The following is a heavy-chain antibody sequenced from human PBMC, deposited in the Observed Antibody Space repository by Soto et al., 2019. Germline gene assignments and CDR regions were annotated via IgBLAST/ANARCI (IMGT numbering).Heavy chain of an antibody. CDR1: GGSFSGYY. D-gene: IGHD3-9*01. Sequence: QVQLQQWGAGPLRPLETLSLTCGVSGGSFSGYYWAWIRQSPGKGLEWIGEINDRGSINYNPSLKSRVSISVATSKNHYSLNLRSVTAADTAVYYCARESHDILTGPPWVWYFDLWGRGTLLTVSS. V-gene: IGHV4-34*01. CDR2: INDRGSI. J-gene: IGHJ2*01. CDR3: ARESHDILTGPPWVWYFDL.